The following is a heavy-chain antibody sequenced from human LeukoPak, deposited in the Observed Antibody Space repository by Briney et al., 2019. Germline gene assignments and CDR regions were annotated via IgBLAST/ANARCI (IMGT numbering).Heavy chain of an antibody. V-gene: IGHV4-59*01. CDR2: TYYSGST. D-gene: IGHD6-19*01. Sequence: SETLSLTCTVSGGSISSYYWSWIRQPPGKGLEWIGYTYYSGSTNYNPSLKSRVTISVDTSKNQFSLKLSSVTAADTAVYYCASLGVAVAAHAFDIWGQGTMVTVSS. CDR3: ASLGVAVAAHAFDI. J-gene: IGHJ3*02. CDR1: GGSISSYY.